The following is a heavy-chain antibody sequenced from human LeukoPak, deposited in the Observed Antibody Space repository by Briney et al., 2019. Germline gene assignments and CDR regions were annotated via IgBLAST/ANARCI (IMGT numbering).Heavy chain of an antibody. J-gene: IGHJ4*02. CDR3: ASGGRAYNF. D-gene: IGHD1-14*01. CDR1: GMRFSDFY. V-gene: IGHV3-11*01. CDR2: ISSNGNII. Sequence: GGSLRLSCAASGMRFSDFYMSWMRQAPGKGLEWISSISSNGNIIHYADFAKGRFTISRDNAKNSLYLHMDSLRVEDTATYYCASGGRAYNFWGPGTAVTVSS.